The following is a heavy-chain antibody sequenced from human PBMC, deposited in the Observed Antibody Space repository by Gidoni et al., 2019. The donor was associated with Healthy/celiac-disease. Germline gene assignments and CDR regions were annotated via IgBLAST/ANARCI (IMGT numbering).Heavy chain of an antibody. D-gene: IGHD3-10*01. V-gene: IGHV3-15*07. CDR1: GFTFSNAW. J-gene: IGHJ5*02. CDR3: TTQRITMVRGVIRGPMMFDP. Sequence: EVQLVESGGGLVKPGGSLRLSCAASGFTFSNAWMNWVRQAPGKGLEWVGRIKSKTDGGTTDYAAPVKGRFTISRDDSKNTLYLQMNSLKTEDTAVYYCTTQRITMVRGVIRGPMMFDPWGQGTLVTVSS. CDR2: IKSKTDGGTT.